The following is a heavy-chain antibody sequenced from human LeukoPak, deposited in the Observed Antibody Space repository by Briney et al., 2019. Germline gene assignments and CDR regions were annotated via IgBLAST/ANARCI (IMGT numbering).Heavy chain of an antibody. D-gene: IGHD6-19*01. CDR2: ISAYNGNT. V-gene: IGHV1-18*04. CDR1: GYTFTGYH. J-gene: IGHJ4*02. CDR3: ARDQAYSSGWSREGFDY. Sequence: ASVKVSCKASGYTFTGYHMHWVRQAPGQRLECMRWISAYNGNTNYAQKLQGRVTMTTDTSTSTAYMELRSLRSDDTAVYYCARDQAYSSGWSREGFDYWGQGTLVTVSS.